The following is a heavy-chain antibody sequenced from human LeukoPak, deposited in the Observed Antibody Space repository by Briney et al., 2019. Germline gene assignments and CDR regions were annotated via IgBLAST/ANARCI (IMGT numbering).Heavy chain of an antibody. CDR2: IKQDGSEE. V-gene: IGHV3-7*01. CDR3: ARDYGKWLSSNAFDI. J-gene: IGHJ3*02. CDR1: GFTFSSYW. D-gene: IGHD6-19*01. Sequence: GGSLRLSCAASGFTFSSYWMSWVRQAPGKGLEWVANIKQDGSEEYYVDSVKGRFTISRDNAKNSLYLQMNSLRAEDTAVYYCARDYGKWLSSNAFDIWGQGTMVTVSS.